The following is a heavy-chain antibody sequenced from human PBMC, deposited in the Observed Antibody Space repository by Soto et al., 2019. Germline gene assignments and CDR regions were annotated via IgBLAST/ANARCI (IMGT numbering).Heavy chain of an antibody. Sequence: EVQLVESGGGLVKPGGSLRLSCAASGFTFSNAWMSWVRQAPGKGLEWVGRIKSKTDGGTTDYAAPVKGRFTISRDDSKNTLYLQMNSLKTEDTAVYYCTTVSPLPLYCSGGSCYEEVDYWGQGTLVTVSS. J-gene: IGHJ4*02. CDR2: IKSKTDGGTT. CDR3: TTVSPLPLYCSGGSCYEEVDY. D-gene: IGHD2-15*01. CDR1: GFTFSNAW. V-gene: IGHV3-15*01.